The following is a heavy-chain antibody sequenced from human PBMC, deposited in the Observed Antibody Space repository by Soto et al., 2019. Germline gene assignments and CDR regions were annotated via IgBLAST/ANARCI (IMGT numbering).Heavy chain of an antibody. CDR3: ARDLKYSSFLTKSYYYGMDV. CDR2: IIPIFGTA. D-gene: IGHD6-6*01. V-gene: IGHV1-69*06. J-gene: IGHJ6*02. Sequence: SVKVSCKASGGTFSSYAISWVRQAPGQGLEWMGGIIPIFGTANYAQKFQGRVTITADKSTSTAYMELSSLRSEDTAVYYCARDLKYSSFLTKSYYYGMDVWGQGTTGTSP. CDR1: GGTFSSYA.